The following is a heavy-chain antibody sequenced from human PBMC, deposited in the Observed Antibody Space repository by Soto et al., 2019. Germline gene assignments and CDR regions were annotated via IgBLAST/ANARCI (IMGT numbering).Heavy chain of an antibody. CDR3: AREAGWQRMVPYD. V-gene: IGHV1-18*04. Sequence: QVQLVQSGTEVKKPGASVNVSCKAFGYTFTSYGFSWVRQVPGQGLEWLGWISAFNGDTQYAQTMKGRLTVTTDTSTTTVHMELRRLTPADTAVYYCAREAGWQRMVPYDWGQGPLVTVS. CDR1: GYTFTSYG. D-gene: IGHD6-25*01. CDR2: ISAFNGDT. J-gene: IGHJ4*02.